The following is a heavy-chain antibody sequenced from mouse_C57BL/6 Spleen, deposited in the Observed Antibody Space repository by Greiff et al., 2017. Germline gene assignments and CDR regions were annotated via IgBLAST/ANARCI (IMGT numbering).Heavy chain of an antibody. CDR1: GYTFTSYG. Sequence: QVQLQQSGAELARPGASVKLSCKASGYTFTSYGISWVKQRTGQGLEWIGEIYPRSGNTYYNEKFKGKATLTADKSSSTAYMELRSLTSENSAVYFSARGGYDGYPYFDYWGQGTTLTVSS. D-gene: IGHD2-3*01. J-gene: IGHJ2*01. V-gene: IGHV1-81*01. CDR3: ARGGYDGYPYFDY. CDR2: IYPRSGNT.